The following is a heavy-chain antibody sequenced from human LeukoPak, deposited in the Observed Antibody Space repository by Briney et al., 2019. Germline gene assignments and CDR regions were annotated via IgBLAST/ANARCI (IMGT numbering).Heavy chain of an antibody. Sequence: SETLSLTCTVSGYSISSGYYWGWIRQPPGKGLEWIGSIYYSGSTYYNPSLKSRVTISVDTSKNQFSLKLSSVTAADTAVHYCARHGDYWGQGTLVTVSS. J-gene: IGHJ4*02. CDR3: ARHGDY. CDR1: GYSISSGYY. CDR2: IYYSGST. V-gene: IGHV4-38-2*02.